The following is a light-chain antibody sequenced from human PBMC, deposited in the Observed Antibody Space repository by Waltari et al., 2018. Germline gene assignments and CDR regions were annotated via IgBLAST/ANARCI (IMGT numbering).Light chain of an antibody. CDR2: WAS. J-gene: IGKJ5*01. Sequence: DIVMTQSPDSLAVSLGERATINCKSSQRVLYSSNNKNYLAWYQQKPGQPPKLLIYWASTRESGVPDRFSGSGSGTEFTLTISSLQAEDVAVYYCQQYYSTPRTFGQGTRLEIK. CDR1: QRVLYSSNNKNY. V-gene: IGKV4-1*01. CDR3: QQYYSTPRT.